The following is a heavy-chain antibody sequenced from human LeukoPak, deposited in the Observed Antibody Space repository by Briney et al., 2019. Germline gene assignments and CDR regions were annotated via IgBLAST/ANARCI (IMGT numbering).Heavy chain of an antibody. D-gene: IGHD3-10*01. V-gene: IGHV1-18*01. CDR3: ARVGPLSGSGSYSVWFDP. CDR2: ISAYNGNT. J-gene: IGHJ5*02. Sequence: SVKVSCKASGYTFTSYGISWVRQAPGQGLEWMGWISAYNGNTNYAQELQGRVTMTTDTSTSTAYMELRSLRSDDTAVYYCARVGPLSGSGSYSVWFDPWGQGTLVTVSS. CDR1: GYTFTSYG.